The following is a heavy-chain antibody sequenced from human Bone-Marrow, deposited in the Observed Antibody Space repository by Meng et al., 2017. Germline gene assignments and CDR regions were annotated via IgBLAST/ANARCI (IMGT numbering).Heavy chain of an antibody. J-gene: IGHJ4*02. D-gene: IGHD6-19*01. CDR3: ARELYGSGWYGES. CDR2: IYTSGNT. Sequence: SETLSLTCTVSGGSISSGSYYWSWIRQPAGKGLEWIGRIYTSGNTDCNPSFKSRVTMSVDTSKNQFSLKLDSVTAADTAVYYCARELYGSGWYGESWGQGTLVTVSS. CDR1: GGSISSGSYY. V-gene: IGHV4-61*02.